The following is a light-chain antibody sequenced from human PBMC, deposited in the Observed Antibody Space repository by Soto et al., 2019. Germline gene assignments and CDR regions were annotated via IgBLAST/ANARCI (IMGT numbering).Light chain of an antibody. CDR3: QQSSSSLLT. Sequence: DIPMTQSPSTLSASVGDRVTITCRASDSISVYLDWYHQKAGRAPKVLIYAASTLESGVPARFSGSGSGTDFTLTISNLQPDDFATYYCQQSSSSLLTFGGGTTVDIK. CDR1: DSISVY. J-gene: IGKJ4*01. CDR2: AAS. V-gene: IGKV1-39*01.